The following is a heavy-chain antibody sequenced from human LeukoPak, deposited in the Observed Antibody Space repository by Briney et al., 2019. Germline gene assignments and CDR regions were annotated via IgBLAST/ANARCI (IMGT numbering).Heavy chain of an antibody. V-gene: IGHV1-24*01. Sequence: ASVKVPCKVSGYTLTELSMHWVRQAPGKGLEWMGGFDPEDGETIYAQKFQGRVTMTEDTSTDTAYMELSSLRSEDTAVYYCARGFDGYYDSSGLFDYWGQGTLVTVSS. J-gene: IGHJ4*02. CDR1: GYTLTELS. CDR3: ARGFDGYYDSSGLFDY. CDR2: FDPEDGET. D-gene: IGHD3-22*01.